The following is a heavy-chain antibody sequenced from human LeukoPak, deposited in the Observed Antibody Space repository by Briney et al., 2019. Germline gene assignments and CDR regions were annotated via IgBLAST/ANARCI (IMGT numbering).Heavy chain of an antibody. CDR1: GGSISSYY. Sequence: PSETLSLTCTVSGGSISSYYWSWIRQPPGKGLEWIGYIYYSGSTNYTPSPKSRVTISVDTSKTQFSLKLSSVTAADTAVYYCARGGRITMVRGVISPFDYWGQGTLVTVSS. J-gene: IGHJ4*02. V-gene: IGHV4-59*01. CDR2: IYYSGST. CDR3: ARGGRITMVRGVISPFDY. D-gene: IGHD3-10*01.